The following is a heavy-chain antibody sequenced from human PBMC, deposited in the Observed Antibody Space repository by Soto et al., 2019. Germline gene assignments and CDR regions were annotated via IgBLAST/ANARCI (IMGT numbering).Heavy chain of an antibody. CDR2: ISHDGINK. CDR3: ARDMYSSDYFVKWFEP. CDR1: GFSFSSYA. J-gene: IGHJ5*02. Sequence: QVRLVESGGGVVQPGRSLRLSCTASGFSFSSYAMYWFRQPPGKGLEWVAVISHDGINKHYADSVKGRVTVSRANSNQSLDLQLNSLRGEDTAMYYCARDMYSSDYFVKWFEPWGQGTLVTVSS. V-gene: IGHV3-30-3*01. D-gene: IGHD6-19*01.